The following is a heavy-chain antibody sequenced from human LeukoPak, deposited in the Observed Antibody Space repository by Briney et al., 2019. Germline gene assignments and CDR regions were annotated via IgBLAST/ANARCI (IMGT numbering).Heavy chain of an antibody. CDR3: ARVEGGSYFYAFDI. Sequence: PSETLSLTCTVSGGSISSYYWSWIRQPAGRGLEWIGRIHTSGSTNYNPSLKSRVIMSVDTSKNQFSLELSSVTAADTAVYHCARVEGGSYFYAFDIWGQGTMVTVSS. CDR1: GGSISSYY. CDR2: IHTSGST. V-gene: IGHV4-4*07. J-gene: IGHJ3*02. D-gene: IGHD1-26*01.